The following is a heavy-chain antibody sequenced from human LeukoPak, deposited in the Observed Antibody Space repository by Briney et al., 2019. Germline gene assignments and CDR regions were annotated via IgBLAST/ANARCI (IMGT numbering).Heavy chain of an antibody. CDR2: INYSGST. Sequence: SETLSLTGTVSGDSISGYYWSWIRQPPGKGLEWIGYINYSGSTKYNPSLKSRVTISVDTSKNQFSLKLSSVTAADTAVYYCARLATAGYLNFWGQGTLVTVSS. D-gene: IGHD6-19*01. CDR3: ARLATAGYLNF. V-gene: IGHV4-59*08. J-gene: IGHJ4*02. CDR1: GDSISGYY.